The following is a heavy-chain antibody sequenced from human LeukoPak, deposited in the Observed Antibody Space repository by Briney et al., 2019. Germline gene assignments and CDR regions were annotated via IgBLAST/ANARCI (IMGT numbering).Heavy chain of an antibody. CDR3: AKDGELLWFGENGYFDY. V-gene: IGHV3-23*01. Sequence: GGSLRLSCAASGFTFSSYAMSWVRQAPGKGLEWVSAISGSGGSTYYADSVKGRFNISRDNSKNTLYLQMNSLRAEDTAVYYCAKDGELLWFGENGYFDYWGQGTLVTVSS. CDR1: GFTFSSYA. CDR2: ISGSGGST. J-gene: IGHJ4*02. D-gene: IGHD3-10*01.